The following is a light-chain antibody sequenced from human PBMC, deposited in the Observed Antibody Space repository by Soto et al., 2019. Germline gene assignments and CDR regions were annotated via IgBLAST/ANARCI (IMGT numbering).Light chain of an antibody. CDR1: QSISSW. V-gene: IGKV1-5*01. CDR3: QQYNSYSWT. CDR2: DAS. Sequence: DIQMTQSPSTLPASVGDRVTITCRASQSISSWLAWYQQKPGKAPKRLIYDASSLESVVPSRFSGSGSGTEFTLTISSLQPDDFASYYCQQYNSYSWTFGQGTNVDIK. J-gene: IGKJ1*01.